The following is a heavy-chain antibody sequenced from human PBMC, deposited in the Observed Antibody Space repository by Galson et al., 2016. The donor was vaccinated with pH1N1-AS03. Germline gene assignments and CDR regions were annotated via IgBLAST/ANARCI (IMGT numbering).Heavy chain of an antibody. V-gene: IGHV1-18*04. D-gene: IGHD1-1*01. CDR1: GYTFTTYS. J-gene: IGHJ4*02. CDR2: ISTYNGYT. CDR3: ARALDGTDDY. Sequence: SVKVSCKASGYTFTTYSITWVRQAPGQGLEWVGWISTYNGYTNYAQNLQGRVATTTDTSTTTAYMELRTLRSDDTAVYYCARALDGTDDYWGQGTLVTVSS.